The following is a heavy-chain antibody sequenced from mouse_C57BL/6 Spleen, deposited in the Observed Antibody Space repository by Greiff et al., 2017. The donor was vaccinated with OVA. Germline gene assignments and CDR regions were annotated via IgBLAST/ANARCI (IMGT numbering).Heavy chain of an antibody. V-gene: IGHV6-3*01. J-gene: IGHJ4*01. CDR3: TVGTGQYYYAMDY. CDR1: GFTFSNYW. CDR2: IRLKSDNYAT. Sequence: EVKLVESGGGLVQPGGSMKLSCVASGFTFSNYWMNWVRQSPEKGLEWVAQIRLKSDNYATHYAESVKGRFTISRDDSKSSVYLQMNNLRAEDTGIYYCTVGTGQYYYAMDYWGQGTSVTVSS. D-gene: IGHD3-1*01.